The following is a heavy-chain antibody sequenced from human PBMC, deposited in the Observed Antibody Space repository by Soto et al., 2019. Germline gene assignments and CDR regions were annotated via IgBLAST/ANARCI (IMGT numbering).Heavy chain of an antibody. CDR3: ARAIITGTPG. V-gene: IGHV3-30-3*01. Sequence: RGSLRLSCAASGFAFSSYAMRFFRHSPGKWLEWVAVISYDGSNKYYADSVKGRFTISRDNSKNTLYLQMNSLRAEDTAVYYCARAIITGTPGWGQGTLVTVSS. D-gene: IGHD1-20*01. CDR2: ISYDGSNK. J-gene: IGHJ4*02. CDR1: GFAFSSYA.